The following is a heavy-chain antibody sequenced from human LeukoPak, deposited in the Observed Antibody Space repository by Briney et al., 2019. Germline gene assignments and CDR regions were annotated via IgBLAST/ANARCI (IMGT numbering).Heavy chain of an antibody. CDR3: LTSTRSHRFDY. V-gene: IGHV3-7*01. D-gene: IGHD2-15*01. J-gene: IGHJ4*02. Sequence: PGGSLRLSCAASGFTFSSYWMCWVRQAPGKGLEWVAIIKQDGSDKYYVDSVEGRFTISRDNAKNSLYLQMNSLRAEDTAVYYCLTSTRSHRFDYWGQGTLVTVSS. CDR2: IKQDGSDK. CDR1: GFTFSSYW.